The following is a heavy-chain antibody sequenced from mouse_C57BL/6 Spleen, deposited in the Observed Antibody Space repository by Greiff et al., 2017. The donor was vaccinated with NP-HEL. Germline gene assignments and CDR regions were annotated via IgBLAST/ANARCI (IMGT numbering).Heavy chain of an antibody. J-gene: IGHJ3*01. CDR1: GFTFSDYG. V-gene: IGHV5-17*01. CDR2: ISSGSSTI. CDR3: ARPGDYDEVWFAY. D-gene: IGHD2-4*01. Sequence: EVQRVESGGGLVKPGGSLKLSCAASGFTFSDYGMHWVRQAPEKGLEWVAYISSGSSTIYYADTVKGRFTISRDNAKNTLFLQMTSLRSEDTAMYYCARPGDYDEVWFAYWGQGTLVTVSA.